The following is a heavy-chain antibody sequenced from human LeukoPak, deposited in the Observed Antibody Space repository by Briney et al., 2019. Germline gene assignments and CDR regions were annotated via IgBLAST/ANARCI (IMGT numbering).Heavy chain of an antibody. CDR2: INPNSGGT. Sequence: ASVKVSRKASGYTFTGYYMHWVRQAPGQGLEWMGWINPNSGGTNYAQKFQGRVTMTRDTSISTAYMELSRLRSDDTAVYYCARAAAGTDYYYYGMDVWGQGTTVTVSS. CDR3: ARAAAGTDYYYYGMDV. J-gene: IGHJ6*02. D-gene: IGHD6-13*01. V-gene: IGHV1-2*02. CDR1: GYTFTGYY.